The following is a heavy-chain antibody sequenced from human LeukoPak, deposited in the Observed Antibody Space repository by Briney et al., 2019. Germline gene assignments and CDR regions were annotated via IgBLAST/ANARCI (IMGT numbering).Heavy chain of an antibody. Sequence: PGGSLNPSCTASDSTLSDNKMSWIRQAPGKGLDGVSYISSSGSTIYYADSVKGRFTISRDNAKNSLYLQMNSLRAEDTAVYYCARDPTGGPATHYWGQGTLVTVSS. J-gene: IGHJ4*02. V-gene: IGHV3-11*01. D-gene: IGHD3-16*01. CDR2: ISSSGSTI. CDR1: DSTLSDNK. CDR3: ARDPTGGPATHY.